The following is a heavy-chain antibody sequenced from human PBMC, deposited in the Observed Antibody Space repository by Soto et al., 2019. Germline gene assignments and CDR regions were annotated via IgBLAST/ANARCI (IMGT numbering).Heavy chain of an antibody. V-gene: IGHV5-51*01. CDR1: GYGLNRHW. J-gene: IGHJ4*02. CDR2: IQPGDSDT. CDR3: ARHLDWREFDY. Sequence: PGEYLVIHCQGSGYGLNRHWTVWVRQLPGPGLETMGIIQPGDSDTRHSPSFQGQVTTSADKSISTAYLQWSSLKALDTAMYYCARHLDWREFDYWGQGTLVTVSS. D-gene: IGHD2-21*01.